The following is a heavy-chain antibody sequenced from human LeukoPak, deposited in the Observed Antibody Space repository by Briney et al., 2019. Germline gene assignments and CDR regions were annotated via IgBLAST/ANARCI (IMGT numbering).Heavy chain of an antibody. CDR1: GGSISSYY. V-gene: IGHV4-59*01. Sequence: PSETLSLTCTVSGGSISSYYWSWIRQPPGKGREGIGYIYYSGSTNYNPSLKSRVTISVDTSKNQFSLKLSSVTAADTAVYYCARARSWPNFDYWGQGTLVTVSS. D-gene: IGHD6-13*01. CDR2: IYYSGST. J-gene: IGHJ4*02. CDR3: ARARSWPNFDY.